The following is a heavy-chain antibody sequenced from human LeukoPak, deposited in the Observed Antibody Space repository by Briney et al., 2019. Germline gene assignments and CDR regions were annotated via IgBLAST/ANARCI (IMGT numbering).Heavy chain of an antibody. CDR1: GYTFTSYD. CDR3: ARDVNYYGSGSYYNWFDP. Sequence: ASVKVSCKASGYTFTSYDINWVRQATGQGLEWMGWMNPNSGNTGYAQKFQGRVTMTRNTSISTAYMELSSLRSEDTAVYYCARDVNYYGSGSYYNWFDPWGQGTLVTVPS. CDR2: MNPNSGNT. V-gene: IGHV1-8*01. D-gene: IGHD3-10*01. J-gene: IGHJ5*02.